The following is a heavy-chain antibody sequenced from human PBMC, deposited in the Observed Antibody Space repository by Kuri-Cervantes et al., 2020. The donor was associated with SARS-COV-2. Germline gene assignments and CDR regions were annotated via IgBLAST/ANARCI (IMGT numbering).Heavy chain of an antibody. Sequence: ASVKVSCKASGYTFTGYYMHWVRQAPGQGLEWVGWINPDTCYTNYAQKFQGRVTMTRDTSISTAYMEMSRLRSDDTAVYYCARASNDFWSGNYFDYWGQGPLVTVSS. D-gene: IGHD3-3*01. CDR1: GYTFTGYY. CDR2: INPDTCYT. CDR3: ARASNDFWSGNYFDY. J-gene: IGHJ4*02. V-gene: IGHV1-2*02.